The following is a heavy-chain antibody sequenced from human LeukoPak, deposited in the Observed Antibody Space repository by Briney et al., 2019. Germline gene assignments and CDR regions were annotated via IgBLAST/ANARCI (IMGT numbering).Heavy chain of an antibody. CDR3: AKESGYYHY. D-gene: IGHD3-3*01. Sequence: GGSLRLSCAASGFTFSSYWMHWVRQAPGKGLEWVSIIYGGGDTSYADSVKGRFTISRDNSKNMVYLQMNSLRVEDTAVYYCAKESGYYHYWGQGTQVTVSS. J-gene: IGHJ4*02. CDR2: IYGGGDT. V-gene: IGHV3-53*01. CDR1: GFTFSSYW.